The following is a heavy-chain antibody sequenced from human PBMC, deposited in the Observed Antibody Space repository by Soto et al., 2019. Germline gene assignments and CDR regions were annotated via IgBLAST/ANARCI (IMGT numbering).Heavy chain of an antibody. CDR1: GFTFTDNL. Sequence: QVQLVQSGAELKKPGASVNISCTASGFTFTDNLINWVRQAPGQGLERMGWINPDTGNTRYSETFQGRVTISRHSSASIAYLELSDLKNEDTALYFCARDIQSVGPRENDAFDVWGQGTMITVSS. V-gene: IGHV1-3*01. CDR3: ARDIQSVGPRENDAFDV. D-gene: IGHD5-18*01. CDR2: INPDTGNT. J-gene: IGHJ3*01.